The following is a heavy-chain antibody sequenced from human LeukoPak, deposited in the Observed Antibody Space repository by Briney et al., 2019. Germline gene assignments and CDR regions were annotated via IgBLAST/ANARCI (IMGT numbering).Heavy chain of an antibody. CDR2: ISGSGGST. CDR1: GFTFSSYW. J-gene: IGHJ4*02. D-gene: IGHD6-13*01. CDR3: AKDRQQLGIYYFDY. Sequence: GGSLRLSCAASGFTFSSYWMSWVRQAPGKGLEWVSAISGSGGSTYYADSVKGRFTISRDNSKNTLYLQMNSLRAEDMAVYYCAKDRQQLGIYYFDYWGQGTLVTVSS. V-gene: IGHV3-23*01.